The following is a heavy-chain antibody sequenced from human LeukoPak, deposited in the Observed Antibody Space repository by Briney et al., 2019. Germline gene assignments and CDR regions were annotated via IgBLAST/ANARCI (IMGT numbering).Heavy chain of an antibody. CDR1: GGSFSAYY. V-gene: IGHV4-34*01. J-gene: IGHJ3*02. CDR2: TNHSGTT. D-gene: IGHD6-13*01. CDR3: ARVAAIGTDPGPFDI. Sequence: SETLSLTCAVYGGSFSAYYWSWIRQPPGKGLEWIGETNHSGTTYFNPSLKSRVTISVDTPKKQFSLRLNSVSAADTAVYYCARVAAIGTDPGPFDIWGQGTVVTVSS.